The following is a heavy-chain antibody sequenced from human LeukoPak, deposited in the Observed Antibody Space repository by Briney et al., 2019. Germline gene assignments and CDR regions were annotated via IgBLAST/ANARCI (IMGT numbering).Heavy chain of an antibody. V-gene: IGHV3-7*04. CDR3: ARGGGSPGH. CDR1: GLTFSSYW. D-gene: IGHD1-26*01. Sequence: GGSLRFSCAASGLTFSSYWMSWVRQAPGKGLEWVANIKQDGSEKNYVDSVKGRFTISRDNAKNSLYLQMNSLRAEDTAVYYCARGGGSPGHWGQGTLVTVSS. J-gene: IGHJ4*02. CDR2: IKQDGSEK.